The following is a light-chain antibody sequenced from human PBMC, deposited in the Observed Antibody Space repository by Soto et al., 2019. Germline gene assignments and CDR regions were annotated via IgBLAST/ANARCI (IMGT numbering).Light chain of an antibody. J-gene: IGKJ1*01. Sequence: DIQMTQSPSSLSASMGDRVTITCRASQSIAIYLNWYQQKHGKAPELLIYAASSLQSGVPSRFSGSGSGTDFTLTISSLQPEDFATYFCQQGYSAPRTFGQGTKVDIK. V-gene: IGKV1-39*01. CDR1: QSIAIY. CDR2: AAS. CDR3: QQGYSAPRT.